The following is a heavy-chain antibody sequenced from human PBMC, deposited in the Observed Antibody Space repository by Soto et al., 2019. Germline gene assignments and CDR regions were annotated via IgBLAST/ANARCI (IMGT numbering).Heavy chain of an antibody. Sequence: GGSLRLSCAASGFTFSSYSMNWVRQAPGKGLEWVSYISSSSSTIYYADTVKGQFTKSRDNTKNTLKLKMNRQRAEDTAVYYCARDTALPRDYWGQGTLVTVSS. CDR2: ISSSSSTI. V-gene: IGHV3-48*01. CDR1: GFTFSSYS. D-gene: IGHD5-18*01. CDR3: ARDTALPRDY. J-gene: IGHJ4*02.